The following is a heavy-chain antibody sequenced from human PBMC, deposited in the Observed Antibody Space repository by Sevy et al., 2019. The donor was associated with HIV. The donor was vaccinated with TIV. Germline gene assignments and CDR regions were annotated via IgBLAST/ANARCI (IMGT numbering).Heavy chain of an antibody. CDR2: ISSSSSYI. Sequence: GGSLRLSCAASGFTFSSYSMNWVRQAPGKGLEWVSSISSSSSYIYYADSVKGRFTISRDNAKKSLYLQMNSLRAEDTAVYYCARGRDGYNILLYWGQGTLVTVSS. D-gene: IGHD5-12*01. CDR3: ARGRDGYNILLY. CDR1: GFTFSSYS. J-gene: IGHJ4*02. V-gene: IGHV3-21*01.